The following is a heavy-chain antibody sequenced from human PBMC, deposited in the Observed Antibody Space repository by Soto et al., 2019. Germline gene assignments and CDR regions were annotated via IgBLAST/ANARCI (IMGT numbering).Heavy chain of an antibody. Sequence: SVKVSCKASGGTFSSYAISWVRQAPGQGLEWMGGIIPIFGTANYAQKFQGRVTITADESTSTAYMELSSLRSEDTAVYYCARGKIVGATTFGWFGPWGQGTLVTVSS. CDR2: IIPIFGTA. D-gene: IGHD1-26*01. CDR3: ARGKIVGATTFGWFGP. V-gene: IGHV1-69*13. CDR1: GGTFSSYA. J-gene: IGHJ5*02.